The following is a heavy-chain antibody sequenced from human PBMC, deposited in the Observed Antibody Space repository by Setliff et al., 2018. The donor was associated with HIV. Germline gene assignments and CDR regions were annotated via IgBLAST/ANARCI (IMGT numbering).Heavy chain of an antibody. CDR2: IYTSGST. Sequence: SETLSLTCTVSGGSMSTYYWSWIRQPPGKGLEWIGYIYTSGSTNYNPSFKSRVTISVDTSKNQFSLRVNSVTAAETAVYYCARSLVPSGYYYGRHAFDIWGQGTKVTVSS. CDR1: GGSMSTYY. CDR3: ARSLVPSGYYYGRHAFDI. V-gene: IGHV4-4*08. J-gene: IGHJ3*02. D-gene: IGHD3-22*01.